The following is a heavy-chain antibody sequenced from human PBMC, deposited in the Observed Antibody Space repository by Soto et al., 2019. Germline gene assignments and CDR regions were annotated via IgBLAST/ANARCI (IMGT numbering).Heavy chain of an antibody. CDR1: GFSFSTSGLS. D-gene: IGHD3-10*01. CDR3: VYSGRSRRLGADNWFGP. CDR2: IYSDDDK. J-gene: IGHJ5*02. Sequence: QITLKESGPTVVKPTQTLTLTCTFSGFSFSTSGLSVGWVRQPPGEALEWLALIYSDDDKRYGPSLKSRITNTKDTSKHQVVLTITDMDPVDTATYYCVYSGRSRRLGADNWFGPWGQGTLVTVSS. V-gene: IGHV2-5*06.